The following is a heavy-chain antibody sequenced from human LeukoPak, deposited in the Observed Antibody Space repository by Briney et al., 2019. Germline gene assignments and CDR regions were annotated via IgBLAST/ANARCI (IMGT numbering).Heavy chain of an antibody. V-gene: IGHV4-59*01. CDR2: NYYSGST. D-gene: IGHD3-22*01. CDR3: AAPGSYDSSGYYFN. J-gene: IGHJ4*02. CDR1: GGSISSYY. Sequence: PSETLSLTCTVSGGSISSYYWSWIRQPPGKGLEWIGYNYYSGSTNYNPSLKSRVTISVDTSKNQFSLKLSSVTAADTAVYYCAAPGSYDSSGYYFNWGQGTLVTVSS.